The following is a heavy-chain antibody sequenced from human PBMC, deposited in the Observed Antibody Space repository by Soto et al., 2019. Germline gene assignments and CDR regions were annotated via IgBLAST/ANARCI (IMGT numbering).Heavy chain of an antibody. CDR1: GFTFSDYY. J-gene: IGHJ2*01. D-gene: IGHD6-25*01. CDR3: ARDRAQRLPDNWYFDL. Sequence: GGSLRLSCAASGFTFSDYYMSWIRQAPGKGLEWVSYISSSGSTIYYADSVKGRFTISRDNAKNSLYLQMNSLRAEDTAVYYCARDRAQRLPDNWYFDLWGRGTLVTVSS. CDR2: ISSSGSTI. V-gene: IGHV3-11*01.